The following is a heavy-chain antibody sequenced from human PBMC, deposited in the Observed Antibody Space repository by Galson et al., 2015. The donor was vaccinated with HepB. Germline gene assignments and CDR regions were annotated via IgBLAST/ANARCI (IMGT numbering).Heavy chain of an antibody. D-gene: IGHD2-2*01. CDR2: IIDSGST. Sequence: LSLTCAVYGGSFSGYSWNWIRQPPGKGLEWIGEIIDSGSTKYNASLKSRAIISVDTSKNQFSLRLNSVTAADTAVYFCARGGGHCGSASCHPFDYWGQGTLVTVSS. J-gene: IGHJ4*02. CDR1: GGSFSGYS. CDR3: ARGGGHCGSASCHPFDY. V-gene: IGHV4-34*01.